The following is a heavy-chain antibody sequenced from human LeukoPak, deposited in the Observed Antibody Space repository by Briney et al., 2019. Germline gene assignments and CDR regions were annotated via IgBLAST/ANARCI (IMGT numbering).Heavy chain of an antibody. CDR2: ISGSGGST. CDR3: VKVTHDYGDYDYFDY. J-gene: IGHJ4*02. Sequence: GGSLRLSCAASGFTFSSYGMSWVRQAPGKGLEWVSAISGSGGSTYYADSVKGRFTISRDNSKNTLYLQMNSLRAEDTAVHYCVKVTHDYGDYDYFDYWGQGTLVTVSS. V-gene: IGHV3-23*01. CDR1: GFTFSSYG. D-gene: IGHD4-17*01.